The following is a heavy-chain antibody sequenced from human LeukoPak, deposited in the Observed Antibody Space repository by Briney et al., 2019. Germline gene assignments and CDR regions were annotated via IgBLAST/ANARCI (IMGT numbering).Heavy chain of an antibody. J-gene: IGHJ5*02. V-gene: IGHV3-74*01. CDR1: GFTFSSYW. CDR3: ARGTIVVVPAAIFFRFDP. CDR2: INSDGSST. D-gene: IGHD2-2*01. Sequence: GGSLRLSCAASGFTFSSYWMHWVRQAPGKGLVWVSRINSDGSSTNYADSVKGRFTISRDNAKNTLYLQMNSLRAEDTAVYYCARGTIVVVPAAIFFRFDPWGQGTLVTVSS.